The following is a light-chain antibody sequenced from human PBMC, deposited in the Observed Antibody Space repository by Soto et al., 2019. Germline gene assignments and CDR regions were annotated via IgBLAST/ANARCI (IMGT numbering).Light chain of an antibody. V-gene: IGKV3-20*01. CDR2: GAS. Sequence: EIVLTQSPGTLSLSPGERATLSCRASQSVSSSYLTWYQQKPGQAPRLLIYGASSRATGIPDRFSGSGSGTDFTLTISRLEPEDFAVYYCQHYSSSSWMFGQGTKVEIK. J-gene: IGKJ1*01. CDR1: QSVSSSY. CDR3: QHYSSSSWM.